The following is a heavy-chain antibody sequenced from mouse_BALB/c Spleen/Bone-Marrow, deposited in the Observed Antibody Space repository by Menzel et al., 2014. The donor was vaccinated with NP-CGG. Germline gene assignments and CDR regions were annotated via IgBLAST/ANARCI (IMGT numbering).Heavy chain of an antibody. CDR1: GFTFSSYA. CDR2: ISSGGSYT. Sequence: DVHLVESGGGLVKPGGSLKLSCAASGFTFSSYAMSWVRQSPEKRLEWVAAISSGGSYTYYPDTVTGRFTISRDNAKNTLYLEMSSLRSEDTAMYYCARDHYGYYTMDYWGQGTSVTVSS. V-gene: IGHV5-9-4*01. CDR3: ARDHYGYYTMDY. D-gene: IGHD1-2*01. J-gene: IGHJ4*01.